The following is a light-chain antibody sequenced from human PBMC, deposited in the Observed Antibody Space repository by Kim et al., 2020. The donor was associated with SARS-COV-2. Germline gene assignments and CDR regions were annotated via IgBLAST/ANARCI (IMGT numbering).Light chain of an antibody. V-gene: IGKV3-20*01. J-gene: IGKJ1*01. CDR2: GAS. CDR3: QQYGAAPWT. Sequence: SPGERGTLYGRASQSVSINYLAWYQQKPGQPTRLLVYGASTRATGTPDRFTGSGSGTDFTLTISGLEPEDIALYSCQQYGAAPWTCCQGTKVDIK. CDR1: QSVSINY.